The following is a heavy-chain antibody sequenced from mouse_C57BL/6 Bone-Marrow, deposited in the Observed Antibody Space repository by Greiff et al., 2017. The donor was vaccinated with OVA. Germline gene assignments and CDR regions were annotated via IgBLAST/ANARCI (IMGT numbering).Heavy chain of an antibody. Sequence: QVQLKQSGAELARPGASVKLSCKASGYTFTSYGISWVKQRTGQGLEWIGEIYPRSGNTYYNEKFKGKATLTADKSSSTAYMELRSLTSEDSAVYFCARQLRLRGYYFDYWGQGTTLTVSS. CDR1: GYTFTSYG. D-gene: IGHD3-2*02. CDR3: ARQLRLRGYYFDY. CDR2: IYPRSGNT. J-gene: IGHJ2*01. V-gene: IGHV1-81*01.